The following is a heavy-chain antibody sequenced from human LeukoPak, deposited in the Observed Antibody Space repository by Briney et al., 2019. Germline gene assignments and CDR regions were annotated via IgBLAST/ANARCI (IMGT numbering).Heavy chain of an antibody. Sequence: PGGSLRLSCAASGFTFSSYWMHWVRQAPGKGLVWVSRINSDGSGTSYADSVQGRFTISRDNAKNTLYLQMNSLRAEDTAVYYCARGVWRDYYAFDIWGQGTMVTVSS. CDR1: GFTFSSYW. V-gene: IGHV3-74*01. CDR2: INSDGSGT. D-gene: IGHD3-3*01. J-gene: IGHJ3*02. CDR3: ARGVWRDYYAFDI.